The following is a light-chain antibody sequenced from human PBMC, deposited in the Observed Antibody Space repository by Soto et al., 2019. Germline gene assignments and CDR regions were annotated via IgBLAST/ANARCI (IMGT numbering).Light chain of an antibody. J-gene: IGKJ4*01. CDR1: QSVGYY. CDR2: DAS. Sequence: EIVLTQSPATLSLSPGERATLSCRASQSVGYYLSWYQQKPGQAPRLLIYDASNRATGIPARFSGSGSGTGFTLTISSLEPEDFAVYYCLQRSNWPPLTFGGGTKVEIK. V-gene: IGKV3-11*01. CDR3: LQRSNWPPLT.